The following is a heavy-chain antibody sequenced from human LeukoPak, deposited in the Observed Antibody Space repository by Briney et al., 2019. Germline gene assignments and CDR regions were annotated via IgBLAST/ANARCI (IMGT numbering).Heavy chain of an antibody. CDR3: ARSSSSRYYFDY. J-gene: IGHJ4*02. V-gene: IGHV1-2*02. Sequence: ASVKVSCKASGHTFTGYYMHWVRQAPGQGLEWMGWINANSGGTNYAQKFQGRVTMTRGTSISTAYMELSRLRSDDTAVYYCARSSSSRYYFDYWGQGTLVTVSS. D-gene: IGHD6-6*01. CDR2: INANSGGT. CDR1: GHTFTGYY.